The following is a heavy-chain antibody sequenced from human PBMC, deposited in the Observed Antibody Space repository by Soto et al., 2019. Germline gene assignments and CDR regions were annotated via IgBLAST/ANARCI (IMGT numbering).Heavy chain of an antibody. V-gene: IGHV4-34*01. CDR2: INHSGNT. Sequence: SETLSLTCAVYGASLSDNYCNWLRQPPGKGLEWIGEINHSGNTNYNPSLRSRVTISIDTSKNQLSLNLRSVSAADTAVYYCARSRGGFDAWGQGTPVTVSS. J-gene: IGHJ5*02. CDR3: ARSRGGFDA. CDR1: GASLSDNY. D-gene: IGHD6-13*01.